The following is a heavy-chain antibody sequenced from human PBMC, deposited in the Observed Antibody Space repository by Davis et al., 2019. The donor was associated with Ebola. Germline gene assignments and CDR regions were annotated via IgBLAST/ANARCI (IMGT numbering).Heavy chain of an antibody. CDR2: IKQDGSEK. D-gene: IGHD6-6*01. CDR1: GFTFSSYS. Sequence: GESLKISCAASGFTFSSYSMNWVRQAPGKGLEWVANIKQDGSEKYYVDSVKGRFTISRDNARNSLYLQMNSLRAEDTAVYYCASGLVGNWGQGTLVTVSS. CDR3: ASGLVGN. V-gene: IGHV3-7*03. J-gene: IGHJ4*02.